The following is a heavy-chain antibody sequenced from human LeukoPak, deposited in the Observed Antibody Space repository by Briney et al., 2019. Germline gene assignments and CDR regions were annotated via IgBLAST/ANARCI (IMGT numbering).Heavy chain of an antibody. CDR1: GFTFSDHY. CDR3: AREVDYGSGSYPWYFDY. Sequence: GGSLRLSCAASGFTFSDHYMDWVRQAPGKGLEWIGRTRNKANSYTTEYAASVKGRLTISRDDSKNSLYLQMNSLKTEDTAVYYCAREVDYGSGSYPWYFDYWGQGTLVTVSS. CDR2: TRNKANSYTT. V-gene: IGHV3-72*01. D-gene: IGHD3-10*01. J-gene: IGHJ4*02.